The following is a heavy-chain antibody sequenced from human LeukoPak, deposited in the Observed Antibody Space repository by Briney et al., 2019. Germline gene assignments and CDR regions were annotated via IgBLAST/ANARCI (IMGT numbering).Heavy chain of an antibody. V-gene: IGHV4-59*08. Sequence: SETLSLTCTVSGGSISSFYWSWFYWSWIRQPPGKGLEWIGYIYFSGSTNYNPSLKSRVTISVDTSKNQFSLKLSSVTAADTAVYYCARRRFVRGPDVVNPFDYWGQGTLVTVSS. CDR2: IYFSGST. J-gene: IGHJ4*02. D-gene: IGHD2-8*01. CDR1: GGSISSFY. CDR3: ARRRFVRGPDVVNPFDY.